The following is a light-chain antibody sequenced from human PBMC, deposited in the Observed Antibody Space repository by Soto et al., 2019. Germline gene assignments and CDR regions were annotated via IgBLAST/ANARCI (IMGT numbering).Light chain of an antibody. Sequence: DIQMTQSPSSLSASVGESVTITCRASQSISKHLNWYQQKPGKVPQLLIHGTSSLQSGVPSRFSGRGSGTDFTFTISSLQHKDFATYYCQQSYNNPLTFGGGTKVEIK. CDR3: QQSYNNPLT. V-gene: IGKV1-39*01. J-gene: IGKJ4*01. CDR2: GTS. CDR1: QSISKH.